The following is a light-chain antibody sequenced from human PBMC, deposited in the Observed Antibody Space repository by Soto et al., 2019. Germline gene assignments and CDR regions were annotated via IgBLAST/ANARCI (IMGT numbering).Light chain of an antibody. Sequence: QAVVTQEPSLTVSPGGTVTLTCGSSTGAVTSGHNPHWFQQKPGQAPRAVIYSTNNKHSWTPARFSGSLLGGRAALTLSGAPADDGGEYYCLLVYSGVGLVFGGGTKVTVL. CDR1: TGAVTSGHN. CDR3: LLVYSGVGLV. V-gene: IGLV7-46*01. J-gene: IGLJ3*02. CDR2: STN.